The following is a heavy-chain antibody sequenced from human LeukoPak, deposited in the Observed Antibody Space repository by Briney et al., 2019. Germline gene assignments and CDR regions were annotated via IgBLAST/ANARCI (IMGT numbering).Heavy chain of an antibody. CDR3: ARVGALSSSWLLY. Sequence: PGGSLRLSCTASGFTFGDYAMSWVRQAPGKGLEWVGFIRSKAYGGTTEYAASVKGRFTISRDNAKNSLYLQMNSLRAEDTAVYYCARVGALSSSWLLYWGQGTLVTVSS. CDR1: GFTFGDYA. D-gene: IGHD6-13*01. V-gene: IGHV3-49*04. J-gene: IGHJ4*02. CDR2: IRSKAYGGTT.